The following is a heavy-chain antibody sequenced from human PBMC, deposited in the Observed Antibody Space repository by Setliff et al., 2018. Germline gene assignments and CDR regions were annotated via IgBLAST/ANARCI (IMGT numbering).Heavy chain of an antibody. CDR3: ATEKFPGDWGDY. CDR1: GYTFTSYG. Sequence: ASVKVSCKASGYTFTSYGFSWVRQAPGQGLEWMGWISVYNGKTKYAQKFQGRVTMTTDTSPRTAYMEVTSLRSEDTAVYYCATEKFPGDWGDYWGQGTLVTVSS. V-gene: IGHV1-18*01. D-gene: IGHD2-21*01. CDR2: ISVYNGKT. J-gene: IGHJ4*02.